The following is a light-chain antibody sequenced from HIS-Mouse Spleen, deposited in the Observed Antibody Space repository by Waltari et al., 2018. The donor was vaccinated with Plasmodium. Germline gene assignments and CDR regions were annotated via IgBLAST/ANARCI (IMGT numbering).Light chain of an antibody. CDR2: EDS. CDR3: YSTDSSGNHRV. CDR1: ALPKKY. J-gene: IGLJ3*02. Sequence: SYELTQPPSVSVSPGQTARITCSGDALPKKYAYWYQQKSGKAPVLVIYEDSKRPSGSPERFSGSGSGTIATLTISGAQVEDEADYYCYSTDSSGNHRVFGGGTKLTVL. V-gene: IGLV3-10*01.